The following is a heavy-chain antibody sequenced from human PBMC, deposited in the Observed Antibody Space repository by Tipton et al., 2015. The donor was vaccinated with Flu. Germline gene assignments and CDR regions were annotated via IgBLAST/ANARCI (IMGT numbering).Heavy chain of an antibody. CDR2: IYSGGNT. Sequence: TLSLTCTVSGGSISTYYWSWIRQPAGKGLEWIGRIYSGGNTNYNPSLKSRVSMSVDTSKNQFSLKLRSATAADTAMYFCARVTMTTWDAFDVWGQGTMVTVSS. J-gene: IGHJ3*01. D-gene: IGHD4-17*01. CDR1: GGSISTYY. CDR3: ARVTMTTWDAFDV. V-gene: IGHV4-4*07.